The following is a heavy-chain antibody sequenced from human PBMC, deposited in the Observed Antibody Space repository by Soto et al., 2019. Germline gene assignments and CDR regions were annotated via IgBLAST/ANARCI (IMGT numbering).Heavy chain of an antibody. D-gene: IGHD3-10*01. V-gene: IGHV3-30-3*01. CDR3: ARDFRDGINPDGGEFDP. Sequence: GGSLRLSCAASGFTFSSYAMHWVRQAPGKGLEWVAVISYDGANKYYADSVKGRFTISRDNSNNTLYLQMNSLRAEDTAVYFCARDFRDGINPDGGEFDPWGQGTQVTVS. CDR1: GFTFSSYA. J-gene: IGHJ5*02. CDR2: ISYDGANK.